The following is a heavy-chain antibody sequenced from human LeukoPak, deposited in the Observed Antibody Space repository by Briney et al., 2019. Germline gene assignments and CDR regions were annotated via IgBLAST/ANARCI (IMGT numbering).Heavy chain of an antibody. CDR3: TRGRGISE. J-gene: IGHJ4*02. V-gene: IGHV3-7*01. CDR2: INQDGSEK. CDR1: GFTYSNFW. Sequence: GGSLRPSCAASGFTYSNFWMSWVRQAPGKGLEWVANINQDGSEKYYVDSVKGRFTISRDNSKKSFYLQMDSLRAEDTAVYYCTRGRGISEWGQGTLVAVSS.